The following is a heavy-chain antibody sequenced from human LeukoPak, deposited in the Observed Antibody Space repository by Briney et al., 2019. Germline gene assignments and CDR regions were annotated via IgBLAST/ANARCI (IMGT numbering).Heavy chain of an antibody. V-gene: IGHV1-2*02. D-gene: IGHD1-26*01. CDR2: INPNSGGT. CDR1: GYIFTVYY. J-gene: IGHJ3*02. CDR3: ARGIVGVTDDAFDI. Sequence: ASVKVSCKASGYIFTVYYMHWVRQAPGQGLEWVGGINPNSGGTNYAQKFQGRVTMTRDTSISTAYMELSRLRSDDAAVYYCARGIVGVTDDAFDIWGQGTMVTV.